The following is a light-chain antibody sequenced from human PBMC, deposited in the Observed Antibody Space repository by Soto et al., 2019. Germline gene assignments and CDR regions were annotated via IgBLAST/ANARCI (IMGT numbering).Light chain of an antibody. CDR2: DAS. CDR3: QQRSNWLT. J-gene: IGKJ4*01. V-gene: IGKV3-11*01. Sequence: EIVLTQSPATLSLSPGERATLSCRASQSVSNLLAWYQQKPGQAPRLLIYDASNRATGIPARFSGSGSGTDFTLTISSLEPDDFAFYYCQQRSNWLTFGGGTKVETK. CDR1: QSVSNL.